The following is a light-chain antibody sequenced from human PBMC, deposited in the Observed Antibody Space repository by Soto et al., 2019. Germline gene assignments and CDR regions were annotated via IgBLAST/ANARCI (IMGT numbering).Light chain of an antibody. CDR3: QQSYSTPYT. J-gene: IGKJ2*01. Sequence: DNQMTQSPSSLSASVGDRVTITCRASQSISNYLNWYLQKPGKVPKLLIYAASSLQSGVPSRFSGSGSGTAFTLTISSLQPEDFATYYCQQSYSTPYTFGQGTKLEIK. CDR2: AAS. CDR1: QSISNY. V-gene: IGKV1-39*01.